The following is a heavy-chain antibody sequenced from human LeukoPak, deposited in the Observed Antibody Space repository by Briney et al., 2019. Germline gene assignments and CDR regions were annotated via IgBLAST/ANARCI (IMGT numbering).Heavy chain of an antibody. CDR2: INHSGST. Sequence: PETLTLTCAVYGGSFSGYYWGWIRQPPGKGLEWIGEINHSGSTNYNPSLKSRVTISVDTSKNQFSLKLSSVTAADSAVYYCARRVTMVRGVIISHYFDYWGQGTLVTVSS. V-gene: IGHV4-34*01. J-gene: IGHJ4*02. D-gene: IGHD3-10*01. CDR3: ARRVTMVRGVIISHYFDY. CDR1: GGSFSGYY.